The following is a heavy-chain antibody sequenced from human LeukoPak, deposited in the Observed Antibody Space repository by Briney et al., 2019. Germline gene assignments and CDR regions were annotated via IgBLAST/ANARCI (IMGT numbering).Heavy chain of an antibody. J-gene: IGHJ6*03. V-gene: IGHV4-39*01. CDR2: IYYSGST. CDR3: ARRLSVGRRFYYYYYYMDV. CDR1: GGSISSSSYY. Sequence: SETLSLTCTVSGGSISSSSYYWGWIRQSPGKGLEWIGSIYYSGSTYYNPSLKSRVTISVDTSKNQFSLKLSSVTAADTAVYYCARRLSVGRRFYYYYYYMDVWGKGTTVTVSS. D-gene: IGHD4-17*01.